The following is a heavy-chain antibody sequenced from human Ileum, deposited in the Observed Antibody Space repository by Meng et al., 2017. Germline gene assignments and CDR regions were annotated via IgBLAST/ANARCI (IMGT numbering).Heavy chain of an antibody. V-gene: IGHV3-33*01. D-gene: IGHD2-21*02. CDR1: GFTFSRHG. CDR2: IWYDGSDK. Sequence: QEQLWVSGGGVVRPGRALRLSCAASGFTFSRHGMHWVRQAPGKGLEWVAVIWYDGSDKYYADSVEGRFTISRDSSKNTVYLQMNSLTAEDTAVYYCARDGSDGGSLDIWGQGTMVTVSS. CDR3: ARDGSDGGSLDI. J-gene: IGHJ3*02.